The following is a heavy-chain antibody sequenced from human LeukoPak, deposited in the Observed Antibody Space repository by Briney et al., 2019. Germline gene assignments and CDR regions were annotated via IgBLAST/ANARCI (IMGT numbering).Heavy chain of an antibody. CDR2: IYHSGST. CDR3: AKDRTYYYGSGNYY. Sequence: SQTLSLTCTVSGGSISSGGYYWSWIRQPPGKGLEWIGYIYHSGSTYYNPSLKSRVTISVDRSKNQFSLKLSSVTAADTAVYYCAKDRTYYYGSGNYYWGQGTLVTVSS. J-gene: IGHJ4*02. D-gene: IGHD3-10*01. CDR1: GGSISSGGYY. V-gene: IGHV4-30-2*01.